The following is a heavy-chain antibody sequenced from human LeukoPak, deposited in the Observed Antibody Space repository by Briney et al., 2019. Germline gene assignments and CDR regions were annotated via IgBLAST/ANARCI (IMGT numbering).Heavy chain of an antibody. D-gene: IGHD5-18*01. CDR2: ISNDGSKK. V-gene: IGHV3-30*18. CDR3: AKDRYSYAFEYSDS. CDR1: GFTFGSYG. Sequence: GGSLRLSCVASGFTFGSYGMSWVRQAPGKGLDWVAVISNDGSKKYYADSVKGRFTISRDNSKNTLSLQVSSLRTEDTAVYYCAKDRYSYAFEYSDSWGQGTLVTVSS. J-gene: IGHJ4*02.